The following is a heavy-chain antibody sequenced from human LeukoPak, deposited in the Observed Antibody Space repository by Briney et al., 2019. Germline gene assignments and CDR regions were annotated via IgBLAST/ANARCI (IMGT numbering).Heavy chain of an antibody. CDR3: AREILAPGKTHDY. J-gene: IGHJ4*02. V-gene: IGHV3-74*01. CDR1: GFTFSNYW. Sequence: WGSLRLSCAASGFTFSNYWMHWVRQVPGKGLVWVSRINDDGSATFYADSVKGRFTISRDNAKNTLFLQMSSLRAEDTAVYFCAREILAPGKTHDYWGQGTLVTVSS. CDR2: INDDGSAT.